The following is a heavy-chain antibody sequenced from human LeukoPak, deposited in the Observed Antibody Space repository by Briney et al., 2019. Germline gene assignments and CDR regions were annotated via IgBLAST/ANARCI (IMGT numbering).Heavy chain of an antibody. CDR3: ARDGVRTADAFDI. J-gene: IGHJ3*02. Sequence: GGSLRLSCVASGFTFSSYNMNWVRQAPGKGLEWVSSISSSSSYIYYADSVKGRFTISRDNAKNSLYLQMNSLRAEDTAVYYCARDGVRTADAFDIWGQGTMVTVSS. D-gene: IGHD1-1*01. V-gene: IGHV3-21*01. CDR2: ISSSSSYI. CDR1: GFTFSSYN.